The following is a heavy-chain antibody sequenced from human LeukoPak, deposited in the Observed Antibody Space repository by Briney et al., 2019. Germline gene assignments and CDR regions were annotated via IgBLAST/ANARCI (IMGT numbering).Heavy chain of an antibody. CDR2: IYYSGST. Sequence: SETLSLTCTVSGGSISSYYWSWIRQPPGKGLEWIGYIYYSGSTNYNPSLKSRVTISVDTSKNQFSLKLSSVTAADTAVYYCAREGVVVTRRNGAFDIWGQGTMVTVSS. CDR3: AREGVVVTRRNGAFDI. V-gene: IGHV4-59*12. D-gene: IGHD4-23*01. J-gene: IGHJ3*02. CDR1: GGSISSYY.